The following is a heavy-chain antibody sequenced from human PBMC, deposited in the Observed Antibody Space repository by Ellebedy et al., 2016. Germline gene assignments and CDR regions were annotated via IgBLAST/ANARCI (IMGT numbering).Heavy chain of an antibody. D-gene: IGHD5-12*01. Sequence: GESLKISXAASGFTFSDYYMSWIRQAPGKGLEWVSYISSSGSTIYYADSVKGRFTISRDNAKNSLYLQMNSLRAEDTAVYYCARVGLDIVATSGMDVWGQGTTVTVSS. CDR2: ISSSGSTI. CDR3: ARVGLDIVATSGMDV. J-gene: IGHJ6*02. CDR1: GFTFSDYY. V-gene: IGHV3-11*01.